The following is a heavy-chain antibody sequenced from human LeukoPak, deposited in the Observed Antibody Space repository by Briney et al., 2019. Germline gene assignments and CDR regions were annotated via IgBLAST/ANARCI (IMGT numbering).Heavy chain of an antibody. Sequence: ASVKVSCKASGYTFTGYYMHWVRQAPGQGLEWMGWINPNSGGTNYAQKFQGRVTMTRDTSISTAYMELSRLRSDDTAVYYCAREGLHLLEWVSLGDAFDIRGQGTMVTGSS. CDR3: AREGLHLLEWVSLGDAFDI. D-gene: IGHD3-3*01. V-gene: IGHV1-2*02. CDR2: INPNSGGT. CDR1: GYTFTGYY. J-gene: IGHJ3*02.